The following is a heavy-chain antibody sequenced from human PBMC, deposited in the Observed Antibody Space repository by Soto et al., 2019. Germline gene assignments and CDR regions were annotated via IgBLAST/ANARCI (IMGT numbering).Heavy chain of an antibody. Sequence: QLQLQESGPGLVKPSETLSLICSVSGVSIGSTNHYWGCIRQPPGKGFEWIGIVHYTGQTYYNPSLKSRVTVSVDTSQNQFSLRLTSVTAADTSVYYCARLPDVMVREFYLDSWGQGTLVTVSS. CDR2: VHYTGQT. J-gene: IGHJ4*02. D-gene: IGHD3-10*01. CDR1: GVSIGSTNHY. CDR3: ARLPDVMVREFYLDS. V-gene: IGHV4-39*01.